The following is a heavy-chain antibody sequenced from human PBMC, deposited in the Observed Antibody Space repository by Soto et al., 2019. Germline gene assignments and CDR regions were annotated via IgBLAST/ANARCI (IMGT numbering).Heavy chain of an antibody. D-gene: IGHD6-19*01. CDR3: AKDPPGIAVAGYYYYGMDV. J-gene: IGHJ6*02. CDR1: GYTFTSYG. Sequence: ASVKVSCKASGYTFTSYGISWVRQAPGQGLEWMGWISAYNGNTNYAQKLQGRVTMTTDTSTSTAYMELRSLRSDDTAVYYCAKDPPGIAVAGYYYYGMDVWGQGTTVTVSS. V-gene: IGHV1-18*01. CDR2: ISAYNGNT.